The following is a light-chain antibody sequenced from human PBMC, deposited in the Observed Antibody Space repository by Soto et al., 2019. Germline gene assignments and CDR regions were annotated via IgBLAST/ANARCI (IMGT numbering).Light chain of an antibody. J-gene: IGLJ1*01. CDR2: DVS. Sequence: QSVLTQPASVSGSPGQSITISCTGTSNVIGGYKYVSWYQQHPGKAHKLMIYDVSNRPSGVSNRFSGSKSGNTATLTISGLQGEDEAEYYCSSYTGGSTYVFGTGTKVTVL. V-gene: IGLV2-14*01. CDR3: SSYTGGSTYV. CDR1: SNVIGGYKY.